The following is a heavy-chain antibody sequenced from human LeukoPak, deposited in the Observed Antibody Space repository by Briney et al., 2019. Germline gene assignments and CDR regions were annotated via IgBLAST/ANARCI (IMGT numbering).Heavy chain of an antibody. D-gene: IGHD5-24*01. CDR3: AGGDGFNYVY. V-gene: IGHV3-48*02. Sequence: GGSLRLSCVASGFTFTTYSMNWVRLAPGKGLEWVSYISSSSSTIYYADSVKGRFTISRDNAKNSLYLQMNSLRDEDTAVYYCAGGDGFNYVYWGQGTLVTVSS. CDR1: GFTFTTYS. J-gene: IGHJ4*02. CDR2: ISSSSSTI.